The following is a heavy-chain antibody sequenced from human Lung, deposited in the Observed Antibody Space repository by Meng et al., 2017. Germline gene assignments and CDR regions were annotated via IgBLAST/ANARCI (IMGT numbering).Heavy chain of an antibody. CDR3: ARGDGSGSLFEN. CDR2: ISESGNYR. Sequence: EVQLVESGGGLVKPGGSLRLSCAASGFTLSDYSMNWVRRVPGKGLEWVSSISESGNYRYYADSVKGRFTVTRDNAKNSLYLQMNSLRAEDTAVYYCARGDGSGSLFENWGQGTLVTVSS. CDR1: GFTLSDYS. D-gene: IGHD3-10*01. J-gene: IGHJ4*02. V-gene: IGHV3-21*01.